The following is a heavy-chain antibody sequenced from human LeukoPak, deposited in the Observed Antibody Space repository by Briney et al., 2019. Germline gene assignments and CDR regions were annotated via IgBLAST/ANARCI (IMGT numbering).Heavy chain of an antibody. Sequence: SETLSLTCTVSRGSVSSGYYYWTWIRQPPGKGLEWIGYISYSGSTNYNPSLKSRVTISIDTSKNQFSLKLSSVTAADTAVYYCAREDSGSSGYVFDPWGQGTLVTVSS. J-gene: IGHJ5*02. D-gene: IGHD3-22*01. CDR3: AREDSGSSGYVFDP. V-gene: IGHV4-61*01. CDR1: RGSVSSGYYY. CDR2: ISYSGST.